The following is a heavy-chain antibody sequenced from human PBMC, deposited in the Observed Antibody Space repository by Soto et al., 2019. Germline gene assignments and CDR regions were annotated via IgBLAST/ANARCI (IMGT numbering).Heavy chain of an antibody. Sequence: QLQLQESGPGLVKPSETLSLTCTVSGGSISSSSYYWGWIRQPPGKGLEWIGSIYYSGSTYYNPSLKSRVTISVDTSKNQFSLKLSSVTAADTAVYYCARDLERCYDSSGCGYWGQGTLVTVSS. J-gene: IGHJ4*02. CDR2: IYYSGST. CDR3: ARDLERCYDSSGCGY. V-gene: IGHV4-39*02. CDR1: GGSISSSSYY. D-gene: IGHD3-22*01.